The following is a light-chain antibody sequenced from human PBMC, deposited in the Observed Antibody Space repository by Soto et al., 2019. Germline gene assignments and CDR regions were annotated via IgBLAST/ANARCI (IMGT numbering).Light chain of an antibody. Sequence: DIQMTQSPSTLSASVGDRVTFTCRASQSISNWLAWYQQKPGKAPKLLIYKTSSLPSGVPSRFSGSGSGTEFTLTISSLQPDDFATYYCQQYNSYSPWTFGQGTKVEIK. CDR3: QQYNSYSPWT. J-gene: IGKJ1*01. CDR1: QSISNW. CDR2: KTS. V-gene: IGKV1-5*03.